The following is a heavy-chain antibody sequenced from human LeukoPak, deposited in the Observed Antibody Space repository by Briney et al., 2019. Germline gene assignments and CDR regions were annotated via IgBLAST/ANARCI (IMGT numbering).Heavy chain of an antibody. Sequence: PSGTLSLTCAVSGGSISSSNWWSWVRQPPGKGLEWIGEIYHSGSTNYNPSLKSRVTISVDKSKNQFSLKLSSVTAADTAVYYCARGFRGTVTTSIYYYYMDVWGKGTTVTVSS. CDR3: ARGFRGTVTTSIYYYYMDV. J-gene: IGHJ6*03. V-gene: IGHV4-4*02. D-gene: IGHD4-17*01. CDR1: GGSISSSNW. CDR2: IYHSGST.